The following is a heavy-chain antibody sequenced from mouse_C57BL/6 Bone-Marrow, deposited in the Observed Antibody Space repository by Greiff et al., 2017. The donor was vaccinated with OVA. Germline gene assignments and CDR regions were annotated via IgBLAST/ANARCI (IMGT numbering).Heavy chain of an antibody. CDR3: ARRGITTVGRYFDV. Sequence: EVMLVESGGDLVKPGGSLKLSCAASGFTFSSYGMSWVRQTPDQRLEWVATISSGGSYTYYPDSVKGRFTISRDNAKNTLYLQMSSLKSEDTAMYYGARRGITTVGRYFDVWGTGTTVTVSS. V-gene: IGHV5-6*02. CDR1: GFTFSSYG. CDR2: ISSGGSYT. J-gene: IGHJ1*03. D-gene: IGHD1-1*01.